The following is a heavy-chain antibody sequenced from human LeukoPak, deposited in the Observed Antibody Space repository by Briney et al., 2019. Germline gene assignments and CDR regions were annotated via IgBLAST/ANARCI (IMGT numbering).Heavy chain of an antibody. CDR2: IIPIFGTA. CDR1: GGTFSIYA. J-gene: IGHJ5*02. D-gene: IGHD6-13*01. V-gene: IGHV1-69*01. CDR3: ARTSYSSSWYSTHNWFDP. Sequence: ASVTVSCTASGGTFSIYAISWVRQAPGQGLEWMGGIIPIFGTANYAQKFQGRITITADESTSTAYMELSSLRSEDTAVYYCARTSYSSSWYSTHNWFDPWGQGTLVTVSS.